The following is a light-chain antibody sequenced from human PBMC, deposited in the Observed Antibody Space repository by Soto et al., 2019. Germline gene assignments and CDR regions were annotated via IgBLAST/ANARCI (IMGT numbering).Light chain of an antibody. Sequence: AIHLTRSQSSLSPSVGDRVPIICRAGQGFSSALPGYQQKPGKAPNLLSYEASSLESGVPSRFSGSGSGTDFTLTISSLQPEDFATYYCQQFNSYPLTFGGGTKVEIK. J-gene: IGKJ4*01. CDR3: QQFNSYPLT. V-gene: IGKV1-13*02. CDR2: EAS. CDR1: QGFSSA.